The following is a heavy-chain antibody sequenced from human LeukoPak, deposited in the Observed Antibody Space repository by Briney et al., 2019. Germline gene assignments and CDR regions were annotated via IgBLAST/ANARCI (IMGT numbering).Heavy chain of an antibody. J-gene: IGHJ4*02. Sequence: ASVKVSCKASGYTFTGYYMHWVRQAPGQGLEWMGRINPNSGGTNYAQKFQGRVTMTRDKSISTAYMELSRLRSDDTAVYYCARVGRVSGPTYFDYWGQGTLVTVSS. V-gene: IGHV1-2*06. CDR3: ARVGRVSGPTYFDY. CDR2: INPNSGGT. CDR1: GYTFTGYY. D-gene: IGHD2-15*01.